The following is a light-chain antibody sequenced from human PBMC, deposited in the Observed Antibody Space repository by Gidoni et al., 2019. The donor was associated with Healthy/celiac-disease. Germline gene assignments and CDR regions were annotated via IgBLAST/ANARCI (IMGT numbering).Light chain of an antibody. CDR1: SSDVGRYNL. J-gene: IGLJ1*01. Sequence: QSALTQPASVSGSPGQSITISCTGTSSDVGRYNLVSWYQQHPGKAPKLMIYEGSTRPSGVSNRFSGSKSGNTASLTISGLQAEDEADYYCCSYAGSSTSLYVFGTGTKVTVL. CDR3: CSYAGSSTSLYV. CDR2: EGS. V-gene: IGLV2-23*01.